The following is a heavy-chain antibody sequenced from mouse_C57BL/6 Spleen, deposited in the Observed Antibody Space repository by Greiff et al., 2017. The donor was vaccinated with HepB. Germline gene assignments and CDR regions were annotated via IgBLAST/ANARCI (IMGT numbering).Heavy chain of an antibody. D-gene: IGHD2-4*01. CDR1: GYTFTSYW. J-gene: IGHJ4*01. V-gene: IGHV1-52*01. Sequence: VQLQQPGAELVRPGSSVKLSCKASGYTFTSYWMHWVKQRPIQGLEWIGNIDPSDSETHYNQKFKDKATLTVDKSSSTAYMQLSSLTSEDSAVYYCATYDYDYYAMDYWGQGTSVTVSS. CDR2: IDPSDSET. CDR3: ATYDYDYYAMDY.